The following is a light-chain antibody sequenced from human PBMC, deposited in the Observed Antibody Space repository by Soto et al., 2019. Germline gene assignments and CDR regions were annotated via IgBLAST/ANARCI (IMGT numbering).Light chain of an antibody. CDR3: SSYTSSSTYV. CDR1: SSDIGASNY. V-gene: IGLV2-14*01. CDR2: EVS. Sequence: QSALTQPASVSGSPGQSITVSCTGTSSDIGASNYVSWYQQHPGKAPKLIISEVSNRPSGVSNRFSGSKSGSTASLTISGLQAEDEAAYYCSSYTSSSTYVFGTGTKLTVL. J-gene: IGLJ1*01.